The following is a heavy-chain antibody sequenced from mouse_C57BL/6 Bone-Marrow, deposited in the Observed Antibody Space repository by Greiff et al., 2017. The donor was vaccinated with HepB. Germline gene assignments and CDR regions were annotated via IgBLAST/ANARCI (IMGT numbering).Heavy chain of an antibody. CDR3: ARSHYGSSYDAMDY. CDR1: GYTFTSYG. D-gene: IGHD1-1*01. V-gene: IGHV1-81*01. Sequence: QVQLQQSGAELARPGASVKLSCKASGYTFTSYGISWVKQRTGQGLEWIGEIYPRSGNTYYNEKFKGKATLTADKSSSTAYMELRSLTSEDSAVYFCARSHYGSSYDAMDYWGQGTSGTVSS. CDR2: IYPRSGNT. J-gene: IGHJ4*01.